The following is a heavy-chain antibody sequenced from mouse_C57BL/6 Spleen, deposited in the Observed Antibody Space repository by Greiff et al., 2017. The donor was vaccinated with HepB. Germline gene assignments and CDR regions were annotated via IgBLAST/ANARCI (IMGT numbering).Heavy chain of an antibody. D-gene: IGHD2-1*01. V-gene: IGHV5-4*01. J-gene: IGHJ1*03. Sequence: EVQGVESGGGLVKPGGSLKLSCAASGFTFSSYAMSWVRQTPEKRLEWVATISDGGSYTYYPDNVKGRFTISRDNAKNNLYLQMSHLKSEDTAMYYCARDDYGKGDWYFDVWGTGTTVTVSS. CDR2: ISDGGSYT. CDR3: ARDDYGKGDWYFDV. CDR1: GFTFSSYA.